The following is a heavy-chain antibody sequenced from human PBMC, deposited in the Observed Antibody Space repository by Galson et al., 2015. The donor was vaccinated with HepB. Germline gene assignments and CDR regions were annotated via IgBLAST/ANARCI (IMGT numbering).Heavy chain of an antibody. Sequence: SVKVSCKASGYTFTGYYIFWVRQAPGQGLEWMGWINPNSGGTNYPQKFQGRVTMTRDTSISTAYMELSSLRSDDTAVYYCARMPYCSGGRCYNFDYWGQGTLVTVSS. D-gene: IGHD2-15*01. V-gene: IGHV1-2*02. CDR2: INPNSGGT. J-gene: IGHJ4*02. CDR3: ARMPYCSGGRCYNFDY. CDR1: GYTFTGYY.